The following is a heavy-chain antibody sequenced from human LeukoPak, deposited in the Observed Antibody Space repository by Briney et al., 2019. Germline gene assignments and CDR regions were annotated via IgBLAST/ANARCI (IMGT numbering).Heavy chain of an antibody. CDR2: MNPNSGNT. CDR1: GYTFTSYD. J-gene: IGHJ5*02. Sequence: ASVKVSCKASGYTFTSYDINWVRQATGQGLEWMGWMNPNSGNTGYAQKFQGRVTMTRNTSISTAYMELSSLRSEDTAVYYRARGLHCSGGSCYSSSWFDPWGQGTLVTVSS. CDR3: ARGLHCSGGSCYSSSWFDP. V-gene: IGHV1-8*01. D-gene: IGHD2-15*01.